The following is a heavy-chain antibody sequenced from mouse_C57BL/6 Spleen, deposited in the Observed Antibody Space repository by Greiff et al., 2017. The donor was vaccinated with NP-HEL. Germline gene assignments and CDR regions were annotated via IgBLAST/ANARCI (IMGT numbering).Heavy chain of an antibody. CDR1: GYTFTSYW. D-gene: IGHD2-4*01. Sequence: QVQLKQPGAELVMPGASVKLSCKASGYTFTSYWMHWVKQRPGQGLEWIGEIDPSDSYTNYNQKFKGKSTLTVDKSSSTAYMQLSSLTSEDSAVYYCARYYDYNWYFDVWGTGTTVTVSS. V-gene: IGHV1-69*01. CDR3: ARYYDYNWYFDV. J-gene: IGHJ1*03. CDR2: IDPSDSYT.